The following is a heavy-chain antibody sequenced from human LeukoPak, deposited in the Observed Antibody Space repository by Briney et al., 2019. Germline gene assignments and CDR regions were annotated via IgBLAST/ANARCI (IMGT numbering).Heavy chain of an antibody. CDR2: MNPNSGNT. D-gene: IGHD5-18*01. J-gene: IGHJ5*02. CDR1: GYTFTSYD. V-gene: IGHV1-8*01. CDR3: ARSKLWCLEALDWFDP. Sequence: ASVKVSCKASGYTFTSYDINWVRQATGQGLEWMGWMNPNSGNTSYAQKFQGRVTMTMNTSISTAYMELSSLRSEDTAVYYCARSKLWCLEALDWFDPWGQGTLVTVSS.